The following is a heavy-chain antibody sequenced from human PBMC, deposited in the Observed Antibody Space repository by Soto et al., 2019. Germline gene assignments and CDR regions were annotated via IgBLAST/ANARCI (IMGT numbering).Heavy chain of an antibody. CDR2: IYSGGST. Sequence: VQLVESGGGLVKPGGSLRLSCAASGFTFSDYYMSWVRQAPGKGLEWVSVIYSGGSTYYADSVKGRFTISRDNSKNTLYLQMNSLRAEDTAVYYCARDIYDSSGYYWQGYWGQGTLVTVSS. V-gene: IGHV3-66*01. D-gene: IGHD3-22*01. J-gene: IGHJ4*02. CDR1: GFTFSDYY. CDR3: ARDIYDSSGYYWQGY.